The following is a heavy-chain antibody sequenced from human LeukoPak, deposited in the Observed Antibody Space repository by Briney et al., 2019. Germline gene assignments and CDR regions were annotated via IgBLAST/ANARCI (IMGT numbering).Heavy chain of an antibody. CDR1: GFTFSSYE. Sequence: RGSLRLSCAASGFTFSSYEMNWVRQAPGKGLEWVSYISSSGSTIYYADSVKGRFTISRDNAKNSLYLQMNSLRAEDTAVYYCARGAYYYDSSGYYLDYWGQGTLVTVSS. J-gene: IGHJ4*02. V-gene: IGHV3-48*03. CDR3: ARGAYYYDSSGYYLDY. CDR2: ISSSGSTI. D-gene: IGHD3-22*01.